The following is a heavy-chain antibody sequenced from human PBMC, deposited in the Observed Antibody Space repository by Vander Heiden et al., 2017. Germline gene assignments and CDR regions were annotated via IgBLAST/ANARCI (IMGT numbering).Heavy chain of an antibody. Sequence: EVQLVESGGGLVQPGGSLRLSCAASGFSCRSYWLGWVRQAPGKGLEWVANIKQDGSEKYYVDSVKGRFTISRDNAKNSLYLQMNSLRAEDTAVYYCARAKYYGTIFGVSPLIPTSWGQGTLVTVSS. D-gene: IGHD3-3*01. J-gene: IGHJ5*02. V-gene: IGHV3-7*01. CDR2: IKQDGSEK. CDR1: GFSCRSYW. CDR3: ARAKYYGTIFGVSPLIPTS.